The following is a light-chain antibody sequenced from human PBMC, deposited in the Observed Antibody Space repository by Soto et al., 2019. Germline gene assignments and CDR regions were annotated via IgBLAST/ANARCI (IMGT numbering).Light chain of an antibody. J-gene: IGKJ2*01. Sequence: EIVMTQSPATLSVSPGERATLSCRASQTVSSNLAWYQQKPGQAPRLLIYGASIRATGIPARFSGSGSGTAFTLTISSLQSEDFAVYYCQQYNYWPPLYTFGQGTKLEI. CDR1: QTVSSN. CDR2: GAS. V-gene: IGKV3-15*01. CDR3: QQYNYWPPLYT.